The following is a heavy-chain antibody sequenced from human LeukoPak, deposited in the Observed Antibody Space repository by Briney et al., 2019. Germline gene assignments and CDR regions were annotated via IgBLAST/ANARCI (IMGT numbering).Heavy chain of an antibody. J-gene: IGHJ4*02. V-gene: IGHV1-2*02. CDR1: GYTFTGYY. CDR3: ARPRGALRDYYDSSGYYPLAY. D-gene: IGHD3-22*01. Sequence: GASVKVSCKASGYTFTGYYMHWVRQAPGQGLEWMGWINPNSGGTSYAQKFQGRVTMTRDTSISTAYMELSRLRPDDTAVYYCARPRGALRDYYDSSGYYPLAYWGQGTLVTVSS. CDR2: INPNSGGT.